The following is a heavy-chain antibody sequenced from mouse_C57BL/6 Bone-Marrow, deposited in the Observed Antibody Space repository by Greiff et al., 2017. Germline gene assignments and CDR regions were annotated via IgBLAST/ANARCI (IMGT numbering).Heavy chain of an antibody. D-gene: IGHD4-1*01. V-gene: IGHV1-55*01. CDR1: GYTFTSYW. J-gene: IGHJ2*01. CDR3: ASAGYYLDY. CDR2: IYPGSGST. Sequence: VQLQQSGAELVKPGASVKMSCKASGYTFTSYWITWVKQSPGQSLEWIGDIYPGSGSTNYNEKFKGKATLTVDKSSSTPYMELSSLTSEDSAVYYCASAGYYLDYWGQGTTLTVSS.